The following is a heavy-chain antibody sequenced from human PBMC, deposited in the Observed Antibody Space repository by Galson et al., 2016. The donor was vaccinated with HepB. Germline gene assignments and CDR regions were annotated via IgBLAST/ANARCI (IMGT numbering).Heavy chain of an antibody. D-gene: IGHD6-13*01. CDR1: GFTFSLFA. CDR3: AREPYSSSWFDY. J-gene: IGHJ5*01. CDR2: ISYDGSNK. V-gene: IGHV3-30-3*01. Sequence: SLRLSCAASGFTFSLFAIHWVRQAPGKGLEWVAMISYDGSNKYYADSVKGRFTISRDNAKNSLYLHMNSLRVEDTAVYFCAREPYSSSWFDYWGQGTLVTVSS.